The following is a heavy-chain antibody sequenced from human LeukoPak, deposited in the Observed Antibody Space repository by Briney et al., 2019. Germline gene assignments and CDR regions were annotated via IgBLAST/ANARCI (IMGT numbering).Heavy chain of an antibody. D-gene: IGHD6-19*01. CDR1: GVTVSNNF. CDR2: IYGGGST. J-gene: IGHJ4*02. CDR3: ASWPGGWYGEDS. V-gene: IGHV3-53*01. Sequence: GGSLRLSCAASGVTVSNNFMSWVRQAPGKGLEWVSVIYGGGSTYCADSVKGRFTISRDTSKNTLYLQMNSLRAEDTAVYYCASWPGGWYGEDSWGQGTLVTVSS.